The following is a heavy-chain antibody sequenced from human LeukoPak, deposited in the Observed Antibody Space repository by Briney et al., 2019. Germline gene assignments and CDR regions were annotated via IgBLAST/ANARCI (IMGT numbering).Heavy chain of an antibody. CDR2: IYSGDSDT. J-gene: IGHJ3*02. D-gene: IGHD3-10*01. CDR3: ARTAIPVLWGDAFDI. Sequence: GESLKISCKGSGYSFTSYWIGWVRQMPGKGLEWMGIIYSGDSDTRYSPSFQGQVTISADKSISTAYLQWSSLKASDTAVYYCARTAIPVLWGDAFDIWGQGTMVTVSS. CDR1: GYSFTSYW. V-gene: IGHV5-51*01.